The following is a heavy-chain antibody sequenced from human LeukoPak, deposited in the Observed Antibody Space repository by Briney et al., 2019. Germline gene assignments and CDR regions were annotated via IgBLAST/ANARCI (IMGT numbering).Heavy chain of an antibody. V-gene: IGHV1-69*04. CDR3: AYKGSGWHAFDI. CDR2: IIPILGIA. CDR1: GGTFSSYA. Sequence: SVKVSCKASGGTFSSYAISWVRQAPGQGLEWMGRIIPILGIANYAQKFQGRVTITADKSTSTAYMELSSLRSEDTAVYYCAYKGSGWHAFDIWGQGTMVTVSS. J-gene: IGHJ3*02. D-gene: IGHD6-19*01.